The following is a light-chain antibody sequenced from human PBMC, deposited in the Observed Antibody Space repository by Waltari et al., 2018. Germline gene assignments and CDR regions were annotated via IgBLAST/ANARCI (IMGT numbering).Light chain of an antibody. CDR3: QQFDNWS. V-gene: IGKV3-15*01. CDR2: GAS. J-gene: IGKJ2*01. Sequence: EIVMTKSQATLSVSPGESATLSCRASQSVSTTLAWYQQTPGQAPRLLIYGASTRATGIPARFSGSGSGTEFTLTISSLQSADFAIYYCQQFDNWSFGQGTKLEIK. CDR1: QSVSTT.